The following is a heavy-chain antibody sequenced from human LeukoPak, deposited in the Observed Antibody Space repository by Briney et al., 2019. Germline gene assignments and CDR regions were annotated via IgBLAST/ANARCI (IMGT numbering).Heavy chain of an antibody. CDR2: IKQDGSEK. CDR3: ARHPPGKQLWLYYYYYMDV. CDR1: GFTFSSYE. D-gene: IGHD5-18*01. J-gene: IGHJ6*03. V-gene: IGHV3-7*01. Sequence: GGSLRLSCAASGFTFSSYEMNWVRQAPGKGLEWVANIKQDGSEKYYVDSVKGRFTISRDNAKNSLYLQMNSLRAEDTAVYYCARHPPGKQLWLYYYYYMDVWGKGTTVTISS.